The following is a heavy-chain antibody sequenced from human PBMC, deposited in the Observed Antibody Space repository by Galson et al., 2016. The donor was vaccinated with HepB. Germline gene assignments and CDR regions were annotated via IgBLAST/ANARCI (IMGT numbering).Heavy chain of an antibody. J-gene: IGHJ3*02. CDR2: LRGPGGTT. D-gene: IGHD3-22*01. V-gene: IGHV3-23*01. Sequence: SLRLSCAASGFTFDKHAMSWVRQAPGKGPEWVSTLRGPGGTTYYPDSVKGRFTISRDNSKNTLYLQMSNLRADDTAVYYCAKRSREVVLIHDPFDIWGQGTMVTVS. CDR3: AKRSREVVLIHDPFDI. CDR1: GFTFDKHA.